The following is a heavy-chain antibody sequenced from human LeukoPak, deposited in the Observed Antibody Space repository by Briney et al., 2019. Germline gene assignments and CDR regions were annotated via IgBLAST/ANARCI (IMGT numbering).Heavy chain of an antibody. D-gene: IGHD4-23*01. J-gene: IGHJ2*01. V-gene: IGHV4-59*01. CDR2: IYYSGST. CDR1: GGSISSYY. CDR3: ARVTASRGYWYFDL. Sequence: SETLSLTCTVSGGSISSYYWSWIRQPPGKGLEWIGYIYYSGSTNYNPSLKSRVTISVDTSKNQFSLKLSSVTAADTAVYYCARVTASRGYWYFDLWGRGTLVTVSS.